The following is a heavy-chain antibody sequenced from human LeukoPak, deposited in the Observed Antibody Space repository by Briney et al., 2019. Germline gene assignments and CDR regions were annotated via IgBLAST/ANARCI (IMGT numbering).Heavy chain of an antibody. CDR3: ARRPGYFDY. V-gene: IGHV4-39*07. D-gene: IGHD7-27*01. CDR2: IYYSGST. CDR1: GGSISSSSYY. Sequence: SETLSLTCTVSGGSISSSSYYWGWIRQPPGKGLEWIGSIYYSGSTHYNPSLKSRVTISVDTSKNQFSLKLSSVTAADTAVYYCARRPGYFDYWGQGTLVTVSS. J-gene: IGHJ4*02.